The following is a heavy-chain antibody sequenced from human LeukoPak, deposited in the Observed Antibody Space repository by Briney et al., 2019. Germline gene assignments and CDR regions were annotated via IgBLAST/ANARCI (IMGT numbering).Heavy chain of an antibody. CDR1: VDTFTSYD. CDR2: MNPHRGIT. Sequence: ASVKGSCKASVDTFTSYDINCVRQATREGLERVGWMNPHRGITDYAQKFQSRDTLTRNTSTRTAYMERSSLRSEDTAVYYCARAPGYCSGGSCYSLAMDVWGKGTTVTVSS. CDR3: ARAPGYCSGGSCYSLAMDV. D-gene: IGHD2-15*01. V-gene: IGHV1-8*03. J-gene: IGHJ6*03.